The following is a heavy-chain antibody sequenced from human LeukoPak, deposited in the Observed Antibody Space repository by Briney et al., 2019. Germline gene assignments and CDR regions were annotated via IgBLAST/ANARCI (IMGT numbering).Heavy chain of an antibody. V-gene: IGHV3-23*01. Sequence: PGGSLRLPCAASGFTFSSYGMTWVRQAPGKGLEWVSTISGSGGNTYYADSVKGRFTISRDNSKNTLYLQMNSLRAEDTAVYYCAKSKQLAPWDYWGQGTLVTVSS. D-gene: IGHD1-1*01. J-gene: IGHJ4*02. CDR3: AKSKQLAPWDY. CDR1: GFTFSSYG. CDR2: ISGSGGNT.